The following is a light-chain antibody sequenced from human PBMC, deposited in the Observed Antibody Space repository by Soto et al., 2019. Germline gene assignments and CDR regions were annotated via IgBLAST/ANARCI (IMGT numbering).Light chain of an antibody. CDR2: GNN. Sequence: QAVVTQPPSVSGAPGQRVTISCTGSSSNIGAGYDVHWYQHLPGTAPKLLIYGNNNRPSGVPERFSGSKSGTSASLAITGLQAEDEADCYCQSYDSSLSGYVFGTGTKLTVL. V-gene: IGLV1-40*01. CDR3: QSYDSSLSGYV. CDR1: SSNIGAGYD. J-gene: IGLJ1*01.